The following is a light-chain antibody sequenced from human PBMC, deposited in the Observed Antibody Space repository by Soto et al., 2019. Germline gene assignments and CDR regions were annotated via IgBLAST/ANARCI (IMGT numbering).Light chain of an antibody. J-gene: IGLJ2*01. V-gene: IGLV2-14*01. CDR2: DVS. CDR1: SSDVGGYNY. CDR3: SSYTSSSRMV. Sequence: QSALTQPASVSGSPGQSITISCTGTSSDVGGYNYVSWYQQHQGKAPKLMIYDVSNRPSGGSNRFSGSKSGNTASQTIAGHQAEDEAEYYCSSYTSSSRMVFGGGTKLTVL.